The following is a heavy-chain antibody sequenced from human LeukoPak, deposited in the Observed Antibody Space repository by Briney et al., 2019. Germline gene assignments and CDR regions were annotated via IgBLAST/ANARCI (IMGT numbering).Heavy chain of an antibody. CDR1: GFTFSSYA. CDR2: ISYDGSNK. Sequence: GGSLRLSCAASGFTFSSYAMHWVRQAPGKGLEWVAVISYDGSNKYYADSVKGRFTISRDNSKNTLYLQMNSLRAVDTAVYYCARDGGSDYGDYGNPYYFDYWGQGTLVTVSS. D-gene: IGHD4-17*01. V-gene: IGHV3-30*04. J-gene: IGHJ4*02. CDR3: ARDGGSDYGDYGNPYYFDY.